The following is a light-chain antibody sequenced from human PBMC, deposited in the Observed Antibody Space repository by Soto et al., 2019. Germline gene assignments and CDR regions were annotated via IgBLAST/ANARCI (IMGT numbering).Light chain of an antibody. CDR1: SSDVGSYNY. V-gene: IGLV2-11*01. Sequence: QSVLTQPRSVSGSPGQSVTISCTGTSSDVGSYNYVSWYQQHPGKAPKVMIYDVSKRPSGVPDRFSGFKSANTASLTISGLQAEDEADYYCCSYIGSYSVVFGGGTKLTVL. CDR2: DVS. J-gene: IGLJ2*01. CDR3: CSYIGSYSVV.